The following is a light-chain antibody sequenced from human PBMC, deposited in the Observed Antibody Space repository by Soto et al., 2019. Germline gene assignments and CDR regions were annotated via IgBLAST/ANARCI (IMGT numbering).Light chain of an antibody. CDR2: DNN. J-gene: IGLJ2*01. CDR1: SSNIGHSY. V-gene: IGLV1-51*01. CDR3: GTWDNSLSAHVI. Sequence: QSVLTQPPSVSAAPGQTVTVSCSGSSSNIGHSYVSWYQQLPGTAPKLLIYDNNKRPSGIPDRFSGSKSGTSATLAITGLQIGDEADYFCGTWDNSLSAHVIFGGGTKVTVL.